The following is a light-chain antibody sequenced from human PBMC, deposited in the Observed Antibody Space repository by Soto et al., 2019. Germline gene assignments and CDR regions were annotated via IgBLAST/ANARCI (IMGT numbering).Light chain of an antibody. J-gene: IGLJ3*02. Sequence: QAVVTQPPSVSAAPRQTVTISCSGSRSNIENNYVSWYQQLPGTAPKLLIYDNNKRPSGIPDRFSGSKSGTSATLGITGLQTGDEADYYSGTWDSSLSAGVFGGGTKVTVL. V-gene: IGLV1-51*01. CDR3: GTWDSSLSAGV. CDR2: DNN. CDR1: RSNIENNY.